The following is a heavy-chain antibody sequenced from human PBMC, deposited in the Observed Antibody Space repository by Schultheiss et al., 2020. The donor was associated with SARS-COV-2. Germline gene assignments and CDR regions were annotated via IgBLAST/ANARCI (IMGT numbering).Heavy chain of an antibody. J-gene: IGHJ4*02. V-gene: IGHV3-33*01. Sequence: GESLKISCAASGFTFSSYGMHWVRQAPGKGLEWVAVIWYDGSNKYYADSVKGRFTISRDNSKNTLYLQMNSLKTEDTAVYYCTRPSTAMVNWGQGTLVTVSS. CDR2: IWYDGSNK. CDR3: TRPSTAMVN. CDR1: GFTFSSYG. D-gene: IGHD5-18*01.